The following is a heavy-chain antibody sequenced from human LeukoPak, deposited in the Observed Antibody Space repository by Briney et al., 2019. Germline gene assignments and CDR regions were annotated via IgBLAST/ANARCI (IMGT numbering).Heavy chain of an antibody. D-gene: IGHD3-10*01. CDR1: GGSISSSNW. Sequence: SSETLSLTCAVSGGSISSSNWWSWVRQPPGKGLEWIGEIYHSGSTNYNPSLKSRVTISVDKSKNQFSLKLSSVTAADTAVYYCASLYGSGSFVRTWGQGTLVTVSS. J-gene: IGHJ5*02. CDR3: ASLYGSGSFVRT. V-gene: IGHV4-4*02. CDR2: IYHSGST.